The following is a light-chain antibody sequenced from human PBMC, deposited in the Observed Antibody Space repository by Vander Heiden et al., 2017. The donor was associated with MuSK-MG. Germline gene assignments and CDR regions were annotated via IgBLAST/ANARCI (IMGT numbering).Light chain of an antibody. V-gene: IGLV3-21*02. CDR1: KIWPKA. J-gene: IGLJ2*01. CDR3: QTWDSGSDHVL. CDR2: NDI. Sequence: SYVLTQAPSVSVAPGPTARITCGGNKIWPKAVHWYQQRPGPAPVLVVYNDIDRPSGIPERFSGSNSGNTAALTISGVEAGDEADYYCQTWDSGSDHVLFGGGTKLTVL.